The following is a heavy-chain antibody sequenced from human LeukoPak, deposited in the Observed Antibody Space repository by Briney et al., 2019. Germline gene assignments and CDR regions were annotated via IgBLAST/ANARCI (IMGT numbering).Heavy chain of an antibody. D-gene: IGHD1-26*01. CDR3: AKVVGAMYYYYAMDV. CDR1: GFTFSSYA. Sequence: PGGSLRLSCAASGFTFSSYAMHWVRQAPGKGLEWVAVISYDGSNKYYADSVKGRFTISRDNSKNTLYLQLNSLRAEDTAVFYSAKVVGAMYYYYAMDVWGQGTTVTVSS. V-gene: IGHV3-30-3*01. CDR2: ISYDGSNK. J-gene: IGHJ6*02.